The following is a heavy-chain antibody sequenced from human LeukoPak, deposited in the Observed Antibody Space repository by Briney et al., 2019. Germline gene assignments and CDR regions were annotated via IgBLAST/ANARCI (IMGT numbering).Heavy chain of an antibody. D-gene: IGHD3-22*01. J-gene: IGHJ3*02. CDR2: IWYDGSNK. V-gene: IGHV3-33*06. CDR3: AKHRLGYYDSSGYAGAFDI. Sequence: GGSLRLSCAASGFTFSSYSMNWVRQAPGKGLEWVAVIWYDGSNKYYADSVKGRFTISRDNSKNTLYLQMNSLRAEDTAVYYCAKHRLGYYDSSGYAGAFDIWGQGTMVTVSS. CDR1: GFTFSSYS.